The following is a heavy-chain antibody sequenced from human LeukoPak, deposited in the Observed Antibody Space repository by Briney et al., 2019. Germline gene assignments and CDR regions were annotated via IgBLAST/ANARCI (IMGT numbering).Heavy chain of an antibody. CDR1: GFTVSTNY. J-gene: IGHJ4*02. V-gene: IGHV3-53*01. CDR2: LYSSGAT. CDR3: ARGASRADY. Sequence: GGSLRLSCAASGFTVSTNYMNWVRQAPGKGLEWVSVLYSSGATFYADSVKGRFTISRDNSKNTVYLQMNSLRAEDTAVYYCARGASRADYWGQGTLVTVSS.